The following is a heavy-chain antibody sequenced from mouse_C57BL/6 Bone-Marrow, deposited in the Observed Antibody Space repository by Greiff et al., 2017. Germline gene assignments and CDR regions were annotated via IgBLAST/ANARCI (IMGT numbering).Heavy chain of an antibody. Sequence: EVHLVESGGGLVQPGGSLKLSCAASGFTFSSYAMSWVRQTPEKRLEWVATISDGGSYNYSPDNVKGRFTISRDNAKNNLYLQMSNRKSEDTAMYYCAIDRLRQGFYYCDDWGQGTTLTVSS. CDR1: GFTFSSYA. CDR2: ISDGGSYN. V-gene: IGHV5-4*01. J-gene: IGHJ2*01. CDR3: AIDRLRQGFYYCDD. D-gene: IGHD2-2*01.